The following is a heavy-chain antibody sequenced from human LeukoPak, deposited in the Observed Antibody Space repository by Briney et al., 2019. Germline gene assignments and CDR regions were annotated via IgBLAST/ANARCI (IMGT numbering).Heavy chain of an antibody. CDR3: AREGAIPVDWYYYYMDV. Sequence: PGGSLRLSCAASGFTFSSYSMNWVRQAPGKGLEWVSYISSSGSTIYYADSVKGRFTISRDNAKNSLYLQMNSLRAEDTAVYYCAREGAIPVDWYYYYMDVWGKGTTVTVSS. D-gene: IGHD2-15*01. CDR2: ISSSGSTI. V-gene: IGHV3-48*04. CDR1: GFTFSSYS. J-gene: IGHJ6*03.